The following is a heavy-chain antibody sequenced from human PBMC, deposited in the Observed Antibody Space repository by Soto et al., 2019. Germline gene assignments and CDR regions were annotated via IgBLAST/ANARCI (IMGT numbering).Heavy chain of an antibody. CDR2: IYHSGST. V-gene: IGHV4-30-2*01. CDR1: GGSISSGGYS. J-gene: IGHJ4*02. CDR3: ARVYGGNAEIDY. D-gene: IGHD2-15*01. Sequence: KTSETLSLTCAVSGGSISSGGYSWSWIRQPPGKGLEWTGYIYHSGSTYYNPSLKSRVTISVDRSKNQFSLKLSSVTAADTAVYYCARVYGGNAEIDYWGQGTLVTVSS.